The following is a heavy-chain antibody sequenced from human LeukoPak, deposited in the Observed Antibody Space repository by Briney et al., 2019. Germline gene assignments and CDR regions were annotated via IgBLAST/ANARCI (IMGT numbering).Heavy chain of an antibody. V-gene: IGHV3-30*02. CDR2: VWYDGNRK. Sequence: PGGSLRLSCAASGFTFSSYGMYWVRQAPGKGLEWVTLVWYDGNRKYYADSVKGRFTISRDNSKNSVYLQLNSLRPEDTAMYYCVSMVRGIGYWGQGTLVTVSS. J-gene: IGHJ4*02. CDR1: GFTFSSYG. CDR3: VSMVRGIGY. D-gene: IGHD3-10*01.